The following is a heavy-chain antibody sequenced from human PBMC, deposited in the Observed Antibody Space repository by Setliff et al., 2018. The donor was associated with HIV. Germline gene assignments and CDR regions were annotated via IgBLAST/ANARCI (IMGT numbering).Heavy chain of an antibody. CDR3: AREVVAYMDV. D-gene: IGHD5-12*01. V-gene: IGHV4-59*01. J-gene: IGHJ6*03. CDR1: GGSISSYY. CDR2: IYGSGST. Sequence: PSETLSLTCTVSGGSISSYYWSWIRQPPGKGLEWIGYIYGSGSTNYNPSLRSRVTISVDTSKNQFSLKLSSVTAADTAVYYCAREVVAYMDVWGKGTTVTVSS.